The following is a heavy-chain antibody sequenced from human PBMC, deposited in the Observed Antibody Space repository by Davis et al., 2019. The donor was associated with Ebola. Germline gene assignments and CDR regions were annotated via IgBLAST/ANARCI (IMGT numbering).Heavy chain of an antibody. Sequence: PGGSLRLSCAASGFTFSSYGLHWVRQAPGKGLEWVAVISSDGTNKNYADSVKGRFTISRDNSKNTLYQQINSLRAEDTAVYYCARDRYGERFFDYWGQGTLVTVSS. V-gene: IGHV3-30-3*01. CDR1: GFTFSSYG. J-gene: IGHJ4*02. CDR2: ISSDGTNK. CDR3: ARDRYGERFFDY. D-gene: IGHD3-10*01.